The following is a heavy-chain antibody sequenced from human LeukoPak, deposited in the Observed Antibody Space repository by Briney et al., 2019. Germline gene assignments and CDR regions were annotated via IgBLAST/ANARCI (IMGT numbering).Heavy chain of an antibody. CDR1: GFTFSVYA. CDR3: AKARGVSYYYYYMDV. D-gene: IGHD3-16*01. CDR2: LSGSGGST. J-gene: IGHJ6*03. V-gene: IGHV3-23*01. Sequence: PGGSLRLSCAASGFTFSVYAMNWVRQAPGKGLEWVSLSGSGGSTYYADSVKGRFTISRDNSKNTLYLQMNSLRAEDTAVYYCAKARGVSYYYYYMDVWGRGTTVTVSS.